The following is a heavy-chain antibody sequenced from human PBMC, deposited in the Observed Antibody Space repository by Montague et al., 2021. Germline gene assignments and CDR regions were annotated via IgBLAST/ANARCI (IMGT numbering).Heavy chain of an antibody. V-gene: IGHV6-1*01. CDR1: GDSVSNNSAA. D-gene: IGHD3-10*01. CDR2: TYYRSTWYT. Sequence: CAISGDSVSNNSAAWNWIRESPSRGLEWLGRTYYRSTWYTDYAVSVKGRIAINPDTSKNQFSLQPNSVTPEDTAVYYCAREGVGDLLFSFDSWGQGTLVTVSS. J-gene: IGHJ4*02. CDR3: AREGVGDLLFSFDS.